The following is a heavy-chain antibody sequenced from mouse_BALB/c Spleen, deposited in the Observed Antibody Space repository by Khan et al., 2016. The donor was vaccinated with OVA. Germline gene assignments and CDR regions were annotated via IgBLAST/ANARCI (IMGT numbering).Heavy chain of an antibody. CDR3: ARWPRGY. Sequence: VQLQQPGAELVKPGASVKLSCTASGCNIKDTYMHWVKQRPEQGLEWIGRIDPANGNTEFDPKFQGKATITADTSSNTAYLQLRSLTSDDTAVYYCARWPRGYWGQGTTLTVAS. V-gene: IGHV14-3*02. J-gene: IGHJ2*01. CDR2: IDPANGNT. CDR1: GCNIKDTY.